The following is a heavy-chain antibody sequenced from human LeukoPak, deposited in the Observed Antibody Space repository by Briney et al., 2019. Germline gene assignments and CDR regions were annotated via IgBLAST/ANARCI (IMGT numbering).Heavy chain of an antibody. V-gene: IGHV4-4*02. D-gene: IGHD3-9*01. J-gene: IGHJ4*02. CDR1: GGSISSSNW. CDR2: IYHSGSA. CDR3: ARDGYDIMTGLLDY. Sequence: SETLSLTCAVSGGSISSSNWWSWVRQPPGKGLEWIGEIYHSGSANYNPSLKSRVTISVDKSKNQFSLKLSSVTAADTAVYYCARDGYDIMTGLLDYWGQGTLVTVSS.